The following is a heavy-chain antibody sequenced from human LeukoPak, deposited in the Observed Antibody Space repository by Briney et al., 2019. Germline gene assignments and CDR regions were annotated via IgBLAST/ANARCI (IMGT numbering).Heavy chain of an antibody. CDR1: GGSISSYY. CDR3: ASDGRRGGSSWMHYFDY. J-gene: IGHJ4*02. V-gene: IGHV4-59*01. CDR2: IYYSGST. D-gene: IGHD6-13*01. Sequence: PSETLSLTCTVSGGSISSYYWSWIRQPPGKGLEWIGYIYYSGSTNYNPSLKSRVTISVDTSKNQFSLKLSSVTAADTAVYYCASDGRRGGSSWMHYFDYWGQGTLVTVSS.